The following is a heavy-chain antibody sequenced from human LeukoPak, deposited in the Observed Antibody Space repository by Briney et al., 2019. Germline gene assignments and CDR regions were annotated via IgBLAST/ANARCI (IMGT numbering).Heavy chain of an antibody. CDR3: ARAGKDSGITGTNFDY. V-gene: IGHV4-34*01. D-gene: IGHD1-7*01. Sequence: SETLSLTCAVYGGSFSGYYWSWIRQPPGNGLEWIGEINHSGSTNYNPSLKSRVTISVDTSKNQFSLKLSSVTAADTAVYYCARAGKDSGITGTNFDYWGQGTLVTVSS. CDR1: GGSFSGYY. J-gene: IGHJ4*02. CDR2: INHSGST.